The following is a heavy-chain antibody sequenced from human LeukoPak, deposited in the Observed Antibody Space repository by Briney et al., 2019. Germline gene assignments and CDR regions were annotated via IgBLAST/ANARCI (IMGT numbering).Heavy chain of an antibody. Sequence: SETLSLTCTVSGGSISSSSYYWGWIRQPPGKGLEWIGSIYYSGSTYYNPSLKSRVTISVDTSKNQFSLKLSSVTAADTAVYYCARHQRWLQFYHWGQETLVTVSS. J-gene: IGHJ4*02. CDR2: IYYSGST. V-gene: IGHV4-39*01. CDR1: GGSISSSSYY. CDR3: ARHQRWLQFYH. D-gene: IGHD5-24*01.